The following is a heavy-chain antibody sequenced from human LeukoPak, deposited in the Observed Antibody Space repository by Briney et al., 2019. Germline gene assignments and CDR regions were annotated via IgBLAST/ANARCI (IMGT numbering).Heavy chain of an antibody. CDR2: ISGSGGST. CDR1: GFTFSSYA. J-gene: IGHJ6*02. D-gene: IGHD3-22*01. CDR3: AKGHLPMTLRMDV. Sequence: TGGSLRLSCAASGFTFSSYAINWVRQAPGKGLEWVSGISGSGGSTYCADSVKGRFTISRDNSKNTLYMQMNSLRAEDTAVYFCAKGHLPMTLRMDVWGQGTTVTVSS. V-gene: IGHV3-23*01.